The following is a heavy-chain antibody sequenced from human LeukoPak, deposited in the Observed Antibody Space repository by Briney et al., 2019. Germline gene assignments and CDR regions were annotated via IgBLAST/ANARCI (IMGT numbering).Heavy chain of an antibody. J-gene: IGHJ4*02. D-gene: IGHD2-21*01. CDR2: INPDSGGT. CDR1: GYTFTDYY. V-gene: IGHV1-2*02. Sequence: ASVKVSCKASGYTFTDYYIHWVRQAPGQGLEWMGWINPDSGGTNYAQKFQGRVTMTRNTSITTAYMELSGLTFEDTAVYYCAREGGGGGDLDYWGQGTLVTVSS. CDR3: AREGGGGGDLDY.